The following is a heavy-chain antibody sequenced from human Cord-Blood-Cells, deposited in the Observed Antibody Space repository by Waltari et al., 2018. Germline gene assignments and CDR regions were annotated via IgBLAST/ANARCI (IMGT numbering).Heavy chain of an antibody. D-gene: IGHD3-22*01. Sequence: QVQLVQSGAEVKKPGASVKVSCKASGYTFTGYYMHWVRQAPGQGLEWMGWSNPNSGGTNYAQKFQGRVTMTRDTAIGTAYMELSRLRSDDTAVYYCARVVGYYYDSSGYFDYWGQGTLVTVSS. CDR3: ARVVGYYYDSSGYFDY. J-gene: IGHJ4*02. CDR2: SNPNSGGT. V-gene: IGHV1-2*02. CDR1: GYTFTGYY.